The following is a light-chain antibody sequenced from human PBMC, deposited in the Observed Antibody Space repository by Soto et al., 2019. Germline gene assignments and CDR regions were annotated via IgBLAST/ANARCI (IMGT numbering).Light chain of an antibody. CDR3: QQCDGTSWT. J-gene: IGKJ1*01. CDR2: GES. CDR1: QSVSGNN. V-gene: IGKV3-20*01. Sequence: VLTQSPGTLSVSPGERATLSCRASQSVSGNNLAWYQQKPGRPPRLLIYGESSWASGVPDRFSGSGSGTNFTLTINRLEPEDFAVYYCQQCDGTSWTFGQGTKVDLK.